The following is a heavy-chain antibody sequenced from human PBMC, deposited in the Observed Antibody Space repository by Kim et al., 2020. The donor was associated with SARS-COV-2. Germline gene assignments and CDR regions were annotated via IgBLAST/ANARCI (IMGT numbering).Heavy chain of an antibody. Sequence: SYADSVKGRFTISRDNAKNTLYLQMNSLRAEDTAVYYCARDAYLRNGMDVWGQGTTVTVSS. CDR3: ARDAYLRNGMDV. V-gene: IGHV3-74*01. J-gene: IGHJ6*02.